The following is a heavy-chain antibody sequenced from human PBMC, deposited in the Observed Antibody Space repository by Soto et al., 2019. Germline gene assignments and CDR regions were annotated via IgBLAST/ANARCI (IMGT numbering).Heavy chain of an antibody. Sequence: ASVKVSCKASGYTFHRYYMHWVRQAPGQGLEWMGVISPTDTFTSYAQQFRGRVTMTRDTSTSTLYMELSSLRSEDTAVYYCTRGSFLEWSYMDVWGQGTTVTVSS. CDR3: TRGSFLEWSYMDV. CDR2: ISPTDTFT. J-gene: IGHJ6*02. V-gene: IGHV1-46*02. CDR1: GYTFHRYY. D-gene: IGHD3-3*02.